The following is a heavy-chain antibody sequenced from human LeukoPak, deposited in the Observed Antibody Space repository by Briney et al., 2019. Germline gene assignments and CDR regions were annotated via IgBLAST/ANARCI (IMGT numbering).Heavy chain of an antibody. D-gene: IGHD2-2*01. V-gene: IGHV1-3*01. Sequence: ASVKVSCKASGYTFTTYSIHWVRQAPGQRLEWVGRINGGNDNTRYSQKFQGRVTITRDTSASTAYMELSSLRSEDTAVYYCARGIVVEPTANWFDPWGQGILVTVSS. CDR3: ARGIVVEPTANWFDP. J-gene: IGHJ5*02. CDR1: GYTFTTYS. CDR2: INGGNDNT.